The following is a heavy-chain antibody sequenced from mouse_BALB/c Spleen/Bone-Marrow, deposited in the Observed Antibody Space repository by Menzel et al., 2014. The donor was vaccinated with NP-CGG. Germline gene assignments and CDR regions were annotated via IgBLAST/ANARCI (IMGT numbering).Heavy chain of an antibody. D-gene: IGHD1-2*01. CDR1: GFTFSDYY. Sequence: EVNVVESGGGLVQPGGSLKHSCATSGFTFSDYYMYWVRQTPEKRLEWVAYISNGGGSTYYPDTVKGRFTISRDNAKNTLYLQMSRLKSEDTAMYYCARRTAYAMDYWGQGTSVTVSS. CDR2: ISNGGGST. CDR3: ARRTAYAMDY. J-gene: IGHJ4*01. V-gene: IGHV5-12*02.